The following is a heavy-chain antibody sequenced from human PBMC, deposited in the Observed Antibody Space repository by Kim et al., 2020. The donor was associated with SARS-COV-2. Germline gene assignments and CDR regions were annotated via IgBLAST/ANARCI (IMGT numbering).Heavy chain of an antibody. CDR1: GFTFSIYA. D-gene: IGHD3-3*01. CDR3: ARDGVPGNGVYEWFAS. CDR2: IGGGDNI. J-gene: IGHJ5*01. Sequence: GGSLRLSCAASGFTFSIYAMSWVRQAPGKGLEWVSTIGGGDNIFYADSVKGRFSISRDDSKNTFYLHMNSLRDDDTAIYYCARDGVPGNGVYEWFASWGQGTLVTVSS. V-gene: IGHV3-23*01.